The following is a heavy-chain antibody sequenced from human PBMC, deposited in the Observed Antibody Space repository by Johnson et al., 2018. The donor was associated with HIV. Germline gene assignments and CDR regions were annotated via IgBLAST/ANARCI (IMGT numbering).Heavy chain of an antibody. J-gene: IGHJ3*02. CDR2: IYSGGST. CDR3: ASVPMIVVLDGAFDI. V-gene: IGHV3-66*01. Sequence: VHLVESGGGVVRPGGSLRLSCEASVFTFDDYGMSWVRQAPGKGLEWVSVIYSGGSTYYADSVKGRFTISRDNSKNTLYLQMNSLRAEDTAVYYCASVPMIVVLDGAFDIWGQGTMVTVSS. CDR1: VFTFDDYG. D-gene: IGHD3-22*01.